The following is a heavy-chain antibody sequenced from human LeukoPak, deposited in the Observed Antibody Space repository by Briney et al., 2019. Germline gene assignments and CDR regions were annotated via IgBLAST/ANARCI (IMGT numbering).Heavy chain of an antibody. D-gene: IGHD6-25*01. CDR1: GYSISSGYY. CDR3: ARRGYGYYYYYMDV. Sequence: SETLSLTCTVSGYSISSGYYWGWIRQPPGKGLEWIGSIYHSGSTYYNPSLKSRVTISVDTSKNQFSLKLSSVTAADTAVYYCARRGYGYYYYYMDVWGKGTTVTISS. V-gene: IGHV4-38-2*02. CDR2: IYHSGST. J-gene: IGHJ6*03.